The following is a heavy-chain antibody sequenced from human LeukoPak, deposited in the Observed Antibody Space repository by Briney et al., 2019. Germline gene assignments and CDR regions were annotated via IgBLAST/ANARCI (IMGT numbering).Heavy chain of an antibody. CDR2: IYYSGST. CDR3: ARVEGTVTTTNYYYMDV. V-gene: IGHV4-39*01. D-gene: IGHD4-11*01. CDR1: GGSISSSSYY. J-gene: IGHJ6*03. Sequence: SETLSLTCTVSGGSISSSSYYWGWIRQPPGKVLEWIGSIYYSGSTYYNPSLKSRVTISVDTSKNQFSLKLSSVTAADTAVYYCARVEGTVTTTNYYYMDVWGKGTTVTVSS.